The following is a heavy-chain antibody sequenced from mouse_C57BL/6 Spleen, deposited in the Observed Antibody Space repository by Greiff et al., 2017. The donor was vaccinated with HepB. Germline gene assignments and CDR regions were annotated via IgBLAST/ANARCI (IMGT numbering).Heavy chain of an antibody. CDR3: ASTHYSNSAWFAY. D-gene: IGHD2-5*01. V-gene: IGHV3-6*01. CDR2: ISYDGSN. CDR1: GYSITSGYY. J-gene: IGHJ3*01. Sequence: EVKLEESGPGLVKPSQSLSLTCSVTGYSITSGYYWNWIRQFPGNKLEWMGYISYDGSNNYNPSLKNRISITRDTSKNQFFLKLNSVTTEDTATYYCASTHYSNSAWFAYWGQGTLVTVSA.